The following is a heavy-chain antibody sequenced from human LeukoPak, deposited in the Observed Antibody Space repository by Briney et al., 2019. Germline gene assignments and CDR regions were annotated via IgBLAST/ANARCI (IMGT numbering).Heavy chain of an antibody. D-gene: IGHD2-2*01. Sequence: SETLSLTCTVSVGSISSYYWSWIRHPPAKGLEWMGYIYYSGSTNYNPSLKSRVTISADTSKNQFSLKLSSVTAADTAVYYCARLSPLYCSSTRCYAGRGVWFDPWGQGTLVTVSS. CDR3: ARLSPLYCSSTRCYAGRGVWFDP. V-gene: IGHV4-59*01. CDR1: VGSISSYY. CDR2: IYYSGST. J-gene: IGHJ5*02.